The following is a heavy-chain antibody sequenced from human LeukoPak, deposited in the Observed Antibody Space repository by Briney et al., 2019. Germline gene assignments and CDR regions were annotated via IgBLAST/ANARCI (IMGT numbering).Heavy chain of an antibody. D-gene: IGHD3-10*01. CDR2: INHSGST. CDR1: GGSFSGYY. V-gene: IGHV4-34*01. J-gene: IGHJ4*02. Sequence: PSETLSLTCAVYGGSFSGYYWSWIRQPPGKGLEWIGEINHSGSTNYNPSLKSRVTISVDTSKNQLSLKLSSVTTADTAVYYCARQSYYGSGTHFDYWGQGTLVTVSS. CDR3: ARQSYYGSGTHFDY.